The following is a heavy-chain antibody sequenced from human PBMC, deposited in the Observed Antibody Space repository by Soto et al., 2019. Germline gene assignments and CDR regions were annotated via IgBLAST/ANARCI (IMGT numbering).Heavy chain of an antibody. J-gene: IGHJ4*02. CDR2: ISGGDGST. D-gene: IGHD3-10*01. CDR3: AKKYHYGAGSYLYYFDY. V-gene: IGHV3-23*01. Sequence: EVQLLESGGGLVQPGGSLRLSCAASGFTFGHFAMTWVRQAPGKGLEWVSTISGGDGSTYYADSVKGRFTISRDNSKNXXYMQMNSRRAEDTAVYYCAKKYHYGAGSYLYYFDYWGQGTLVTVSS. CDR1: GFTFGHFA.